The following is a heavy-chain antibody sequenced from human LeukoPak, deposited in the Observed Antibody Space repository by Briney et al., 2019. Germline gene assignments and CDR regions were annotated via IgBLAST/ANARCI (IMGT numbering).Heavy chain of an antibody. V-gene: IGHV1-69*05. Sequence: SVKVSCKASGGTFSSYAISWVRQAPGQGLEWMGGIIPIFGTANYAQKFQGRVTITTDESTSTAYMELSSLRSEDTAVYYRAREGPIVVVPAAIPAWFDPWGQGTLVTVSS. CDR2: IIPIFGTA. CDR3: AREGPIVVVPAAIPAWFDP. CDR1: GGTFSSYA. D-gene: IGHD2-2*02. J-gene: IGHJ5*02.